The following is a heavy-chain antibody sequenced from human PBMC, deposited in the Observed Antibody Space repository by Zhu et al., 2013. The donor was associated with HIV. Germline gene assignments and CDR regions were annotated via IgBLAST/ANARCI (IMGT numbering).Heavy chain of an antibody. CDR1: GYTFTGYY. CDR3: ARDPPGIAVAGTRYYYMDV. J-gene: IGHJ6*03. CDR2: INPNSGGT. V-gene: IGHV1-2*02. D-gene: IGHD6-19*01. Sequence: QVQLVQSGAEVKKPGASVKVSCKASGYTFTGYYMHWVRQAPGQGLEWMGWINPNSGGTNYAQKFQGRVTMTRDTSISTAYMELSRLRSDDTAVYYCARDPPGIAVAGTRYYYMDVWGKGDHGSPSP.